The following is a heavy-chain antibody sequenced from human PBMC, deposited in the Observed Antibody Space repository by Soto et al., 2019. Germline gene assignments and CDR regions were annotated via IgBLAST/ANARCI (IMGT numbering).Heavy chain of an antibody. CDR3: TRDMVPGTPRGVDV. V-gene: IGHV3-72*01. CDR1: GFTFSDHY. CDR2: IRRKINSYTT. J-gene: IGHJ6*02. Sequence: EVQLVESGGGLVQPGGSLRLSCAASGFTFSDHYMDWVRQAPGKGLEWVGRIRRKINSYTTEYAASVKGRFLISRDDSKNSLYLQMNSLTTEDTAVYYCTRDMVPGTPRGVDVWGRGTTVTVSS. D-gene: IGHD6-19*01.